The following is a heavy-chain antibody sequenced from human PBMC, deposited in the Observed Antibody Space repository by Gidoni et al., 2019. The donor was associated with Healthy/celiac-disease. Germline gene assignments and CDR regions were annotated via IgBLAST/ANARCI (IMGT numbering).Heavy chain of an antibody. CDR2: TYYRSKWYN. CDR1: GDSVSCNSAA. Sequence: QVQLQQSGPGLARPSQPLPLTCAISGDSVSCNSAAWNWIRQSPSRGHELLGRTYYRSKWYNDYAVSVKSRITINPDTSKNQFSLRLNSVTPEDTAVYYCARVKSHGVFGVLHWFDPWGQGTLVTVSS. CDR3: ARVKSHGVFGVLHWFDP. V-gene: IGHV6-1*01. D-gene: IGHD3-10*01. J-gene: IGHJ5*02.